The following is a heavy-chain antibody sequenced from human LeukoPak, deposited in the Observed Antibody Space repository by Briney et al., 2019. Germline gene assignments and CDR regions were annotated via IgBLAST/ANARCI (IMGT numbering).Heavy chain of an antibody. Sequence: SETLSLTCAVSGGSISSSNWWSWVSQPPGKGLEWIGEIYHSGSTNYNPSLKSRVTISVDKSKNQFSLKLSSVTAADTAVYYCARVKAYSSPLMFDPWGQGTLVTVSS. V-gene: IGHV4-4*02. CDR2: IYHSGST. CDR3: ARVKAYSSPLMFDP. CDR1: GGSISSSNW. D-gene: IGHD6-13*01. J-gene: IGHJ5*02.